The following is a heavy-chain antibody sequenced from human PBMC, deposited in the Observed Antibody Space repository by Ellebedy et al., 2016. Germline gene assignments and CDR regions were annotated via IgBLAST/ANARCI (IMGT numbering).Heavy chain of an antibody. CDR2: IIPIFGTA. V-gene: IGHV1-69*13. J-gene: IGHJ4*02. CDR1: GGTFSSYA. CDR3: ATQPQTYGSGSWLDY. Sequence: SVKVSCXASGGTFSSYAISWVRQAPGQGLEWMGGIIPIFGTANYAQKFQGRVTITADESTSTAYMELSSLRSEDTAVYYCATQPQTYGSGSWLDYWGQGTLVTVSS. D-gene: IGHD3-10*01.